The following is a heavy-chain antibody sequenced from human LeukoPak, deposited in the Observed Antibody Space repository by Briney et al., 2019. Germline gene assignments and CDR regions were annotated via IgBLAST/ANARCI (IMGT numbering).Heavy chain of an antibody. CDR3: ATVITMVRDYNWFDP. CDR1: GYTFTSYY. CDR2: FDPEDGET. V-gene: IGHV1-24*01. D-gene: IGHD3-10*01. J-gene: IGHJ5*02. Sequence: ASVKVSCKASGYTFTSYYMHWVRQAPGKGLEWMGGFDPEDGETIYAQKFQGRVTMTEDTSTDTAYMELSSLRSEDTAVYYCATVITMVRDYNWFDPWGQGTLVTVSS.